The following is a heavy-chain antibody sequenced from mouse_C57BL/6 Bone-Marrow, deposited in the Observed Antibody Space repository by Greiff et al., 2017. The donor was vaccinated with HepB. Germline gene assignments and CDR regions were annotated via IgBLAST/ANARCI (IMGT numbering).Heavy chain of an antibody. J-gene: IGHJ3*01. CDR1: GFTFSSYG. D-gene: IGHD1-1*01. CDR2: ISSGGSYT. Sequence: EVQLVESGGDLVKPGGSLKLSCAASGFTFSSYGMSWVRQTPDKRLEWVATISSGGSYTYYPDSVKGRFTISRDNAKNTLYLQMSSLKSEDTAMYYCARQDYYFFGVFAYWGQGTLVTVSA. CDR3: ARQDYYFFGVFAY. V-gene: IGHV5-6*01.